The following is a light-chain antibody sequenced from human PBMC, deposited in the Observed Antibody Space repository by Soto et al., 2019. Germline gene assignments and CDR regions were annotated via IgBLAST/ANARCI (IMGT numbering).Light chain of an antibody. CDR3: QHYNSYSEA. J-gene: IGKJ1*01. CDR1: QTFSSW. V-gene: IGKV1-5*03. CDR2: KAS. Sequence: DIQMTQSPSTLSGSVGDRVTITCRASQTFSSWLAWYQRKPWKAPKLLIYKASTLKSGVPSRFSGSGSGTEFTLTISSLQPDDFATYYCQHYNSYSEAFGQGTKVELK.